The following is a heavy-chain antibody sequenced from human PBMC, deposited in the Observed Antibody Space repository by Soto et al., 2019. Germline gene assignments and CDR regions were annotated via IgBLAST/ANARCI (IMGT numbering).Heavy chain of an antibody. J-gene: IGHJ6*02. Sequence: PGESLKISCKGSGYSFTSYWISWVRQMPGKCLEWMGRIDPSDSYTNYSPSFQGHVTISADKSISTAYLQWSSLKASDTAMYYCARQGCSSTSCYVARDYYGMDVWGQGTTVTVSS. CDR1: GYSFTSYW. CDR2: IDPSDSYT. D-gene: IGHD2-2*01. V-gene: IGHV5-10-1*01. CDR3: ARQGCSSTSCYVARDYYGMDV.